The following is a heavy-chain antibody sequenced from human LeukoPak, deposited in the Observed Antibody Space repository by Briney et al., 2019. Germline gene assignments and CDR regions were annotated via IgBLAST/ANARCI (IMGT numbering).Heavy chain of an antibody. Sequence: ASVKVSCKASGGTFSSYAISWVRQAPGQGLEWMGGIIPIFGTANYAQKFQGRVTITTDESTSTAYMELSSLRSEDTAVYYCASYGSGSYYKRNYYYYMDVWGKGTTVTVSS. CDR3: ASYGSGSYYKRNYYYYMDV. J-gene: IGHJ6*03. CDR2: IIPIFGTA. CDR1: GGTFSSYA. V-gene: IGHV1-69*05. D-gene: IGHD3-10*01.